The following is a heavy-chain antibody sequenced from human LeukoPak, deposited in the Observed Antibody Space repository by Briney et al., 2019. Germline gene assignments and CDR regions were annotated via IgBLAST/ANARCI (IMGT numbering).Heavy chain of an antibody. J-gene: IGHJ4*02. CDR2: IRSKAYGGTT. D-gene: IGHD3-10*01. V-gene: IGHV3-49*04. CDR1: GFTFGDYA. Sequence: GGSLRLSCTAPGFTFGDYAMSWVRQAPGKGLGWGGFIRSKAYGGTTEYAASVKGRFTISRDDSKSIAYLQMNSLKTEDTAVYYCTREKRGSGSNFDYWGQGTLVTVSS. CDR3: TREKRGSGSNFDY.